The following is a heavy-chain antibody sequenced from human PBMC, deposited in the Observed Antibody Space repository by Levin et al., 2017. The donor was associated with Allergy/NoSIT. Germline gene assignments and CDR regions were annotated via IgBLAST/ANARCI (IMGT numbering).Heavy chain of an antibody. V-gene: IGHV3-23*01. D-gene: IGHD6-19*01. J-gene: IGHJ4*02. Sequence: PGGSLRLSCAASGFTFNTYGISWVRQAPGKGLEWVSAFSRRGTTHYAGSVRGRFTISRDNSKNTIHLQMDSLGSEDTAVYYCAREMAGTSGWYTIDYWGQGTPVTVSS. CDR1: GFTFNTYG. CDR2: FSRRGTT. CDR3: AREMAGTSGWYTIDY.